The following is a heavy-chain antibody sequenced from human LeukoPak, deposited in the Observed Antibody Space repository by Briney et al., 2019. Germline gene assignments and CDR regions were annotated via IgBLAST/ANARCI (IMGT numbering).Heavy chain of an antibody. CDR2: INPNSGGT. CDR1: GYTFTGYY. D-gene: IGHD4-17*01. CDR3: ARIQGNGDYRDY. Sequence: ASVKVSCKASGYTFTGYYMHWVRQAPGQGLEWMGWINPNSGGTNYAQKFQGRVTMTRDTSISTAYMELRTLTSDDTAVYYCARIQGNGDYRDYWGQGTLVTVSS. J-gene: IGHJ4*02. V-gene: IGHV1-2*02.